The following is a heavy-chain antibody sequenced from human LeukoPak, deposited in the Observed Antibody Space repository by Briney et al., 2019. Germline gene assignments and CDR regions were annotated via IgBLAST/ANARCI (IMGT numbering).Heavy chain of an antibody. CDR3: ARESGKFDY. Sequence: GGSLRLSCVASGLPIGDFAMHWVRQAPGKGLEWVSLISGDGVSTFYTDSVKGRFSISRDNSKNSLSLEMNSLRTEDTAMYYCARESGKFDYWGQGTLVAVSS. V-gene: IGHV3-43*02. CDR1: GLPIGDFA. CDR2: ISGDGVST. J-gene: IGHJ4*02.